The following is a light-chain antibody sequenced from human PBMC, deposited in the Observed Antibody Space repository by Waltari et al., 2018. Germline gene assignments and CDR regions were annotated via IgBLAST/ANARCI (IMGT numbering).Light chain of an antibody. CDR3: SSYTTNSTYV. CDR1: SSDVGAYKY. Sequence: QSALTQPASVSGSPGQSITISCTGSSSDVGAYKYASWCQQHPGKAPKLLIYDVSERPSGVSNRFSASKSGNTASLTISGLQAEDEADDYCSSYTTNSTYVFGTGTKVTVL. CDR2: DVS. J-gene: IGLJ1*01. V-gene: IGLV2-14*03.